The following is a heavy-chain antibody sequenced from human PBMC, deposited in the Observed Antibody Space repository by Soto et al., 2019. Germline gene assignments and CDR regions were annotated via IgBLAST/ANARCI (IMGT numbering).Heavy chain of an antibody. CDR2: ISYDGSNK. CDR3: AKDPGGYCISTSCYFYGMAV. Sequence: GSLRLSCAASGFTFSSYGMHWVRQAPGKGLEWVAVISYDGSNKYYADSVKGRFTISRDNSKNTLYLQMNSLRAEDTAVYYCAKDPGGYCISTSCYFYGMAVWGQGTTVTVSS. CDR1: GFTFSSYG. V-gene: IGHV3-30*18. J-gene: IGHJ6*02. D-gene: IGHD2-2*01.